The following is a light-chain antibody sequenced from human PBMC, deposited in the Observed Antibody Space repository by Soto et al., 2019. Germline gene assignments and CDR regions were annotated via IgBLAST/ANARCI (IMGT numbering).Light chain of an antibody. V-gene: IGKV1-6*01. CDR2: SSS. CDR3: LQDYNYPFT. J-gene: IGKJ4*01. Sequence: IQVTQSPSFLSASVGDRVTITCRASQPISNDLGWYQQKPGKAPKLVIYSSSTLQSGVPSRFSGSGSGTDYSLTISSLQPEDFATYFCLQDYNYPFTFGGGTKVE. CDR1: QPISND.